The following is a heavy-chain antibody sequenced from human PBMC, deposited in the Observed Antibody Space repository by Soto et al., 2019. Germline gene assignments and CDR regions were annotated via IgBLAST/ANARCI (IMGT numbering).Heavy chain of an antibody. CDR3: AKDAPGSGWLSDY. CDR1: GFIFGIYA. Sequence: GGSLRLSCVASGFIFGIYAMSWVRQSPEKGLGWVSTISGDGDTSYADFVRGRFTISRDNSKNTLYLQMNSLRAEDTAVYYCAKDAPGSGWLSDYWGRGTLVTVSS. J-gene: IGHJ4*02. V-gene: IGHV3-23*01. CDR2: ISGDGDT. D-gene: IGHD3-22*01.